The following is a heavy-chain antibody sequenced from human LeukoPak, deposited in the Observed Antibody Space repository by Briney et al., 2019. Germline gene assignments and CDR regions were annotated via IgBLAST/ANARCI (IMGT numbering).Heavy chain of an antibody. J-gene: IGHJ6*03. D-gene: IGHD3-9*01. Sequence: SETLSLTCTVSGGSISSYYWSWIRQPPGKGLEWIGYIYYSGSTNYNPSLKSRVTISVDTSKNQFSLKLSSVTAADTAVYYCARENYGILTGYQGYYYYYYMDVWGKGTTVTVSS. CDR3: ARENYGILTGYQGYYYYYYMDV. CDR2: IYYSGST. V-gene: IGHV4-59*01. CDR1: GGSISSYY.